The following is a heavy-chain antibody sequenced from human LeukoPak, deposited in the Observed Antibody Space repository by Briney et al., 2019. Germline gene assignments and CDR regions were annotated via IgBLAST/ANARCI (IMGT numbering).Heavy chain of an antibody. Sequence: GGSLRLSCAASGFVFSTYWMTWVRQAPGKGLEWVANINLDGTEEHYVDSSLKGRFTISRDNAKNSLYLQMTSLRVEDTAVYYCASGRHDFLHWGQGTLVTVAS. J-gene: IGHJ4*02. CDR3: ASGRHDFLH. CDR1: GFVFSTYW. CDR2: INLDGTEE. V-gene: IGHV3-7*01. D-gene: IGHD3/OR15-3a*01.